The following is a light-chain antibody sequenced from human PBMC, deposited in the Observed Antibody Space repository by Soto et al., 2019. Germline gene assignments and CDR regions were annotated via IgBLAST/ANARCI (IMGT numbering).Light chain of an antibody. CDR1: QSVTSH. V-gene: IGKV3-15*01. Sequence: VMTQSPATVSVSAWERVTLSCKASQSVTSHLAWYQQRPGQAPRLLIYGASTRATGIPARFSGSGSGTEFTLTISSLQPEDFAVYYCQQYIKWPITFGQGTRLEIK. J-gene: IGKJ5*01. CDR3: QQYIKWPIT. CDR2: GAS.